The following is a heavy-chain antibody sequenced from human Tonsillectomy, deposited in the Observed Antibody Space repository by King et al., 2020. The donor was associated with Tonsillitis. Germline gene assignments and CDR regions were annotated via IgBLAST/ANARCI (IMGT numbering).Heavy chain of an antibody. CDR1: GGSISSSSYY. CDR3: ARLARGGVYYYYYMDV. CDR2: IYYSGST. V-gene: IGHV4-39*01. Sequence: QLQESGPGLVKPSETLSLTCTVSGGSISSSSYYWGWIRQPPGKGLEWIGTIYYSGSTYYSPSLKSRVTISVDTSKNQFSLKLISVTAADTAVYYWARLARGGVYYYYYMDVWGKGTTVTVSS. D-gene: IGHD3-10*01. J-gene: IGHJ6*03.